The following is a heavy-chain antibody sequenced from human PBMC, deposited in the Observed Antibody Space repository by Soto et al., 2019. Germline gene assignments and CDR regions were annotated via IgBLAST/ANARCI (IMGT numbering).Heavy chain of an antibody. CDR3: ARGRPRITITPRGAFDI. CDR2: IYYSGST. CDR1: GGSISSGDYY. D-gene: IGHD3-10*01. Sequence: QVQLQESGPGLVKPSQTLSLTCTVSGGSISSGDYYWSWIRQPPGKGLEWIGYIYYSGSTYYNPSLKSGVTISVDTAKNQFSLKLSSVTAADTAVYYCARGRPRITITPRGAFDIWGQGTMVTVSS. J-gene: IGHJ3*02. V-gene: IGHV4-30-4*01.